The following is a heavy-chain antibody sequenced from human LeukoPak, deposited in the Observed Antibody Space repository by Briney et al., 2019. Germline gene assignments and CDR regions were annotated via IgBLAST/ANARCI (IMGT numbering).Heavy chain of an antibody. CDR1: GFTFSSYW. V-gene: IGHV3-74*01. CDR3: ARAVCPTIKFCDSSYFMDV. Sequence: GGSLRLSCAASGFTFSSYWMHWVRQAPGKGLEWVSRINEEGSIITYADSVKGRFTISRDNAKNSLYLQMNSLRAEDTALYYCARAVCPTIKFCDSSYFMDVWGKGTTVNVS. D-gene: IGHD1/OR15-1a*01. J-gene: IGHJ6*03. CDR2: INEEGSII.